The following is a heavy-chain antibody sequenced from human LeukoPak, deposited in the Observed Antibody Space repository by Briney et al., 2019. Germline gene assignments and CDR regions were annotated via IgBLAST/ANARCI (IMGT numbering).Heavy chain of an antibody. J-gene: IGHJ1*01. V-gene: IGHV3-23*01. CDR1: GFTFDDCA. CDR3: AKTGSSRVEYFQH. Sequence: GRSLRLSCAASGFTFDDCAMHWVRQAPGKGLEWVSGISGSGGSTYYADSVKGRFTISRDNSKNTLYLQMNSLRAEDTAVYYCAKTGSSRVEYFQHWGQGTLVTVSS. D-gene: IGHD2-15*01. CDR2: ISGSGGST.